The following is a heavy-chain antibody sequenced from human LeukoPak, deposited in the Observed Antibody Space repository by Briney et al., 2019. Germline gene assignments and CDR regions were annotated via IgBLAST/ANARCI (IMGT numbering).Heavy chain of an antibody. Sequence: PSETLSLTCAVYGGSFSGYYWSWIRQLPGKGLEWIGEINHSGSTNYNPSLKSRVTISVDTSKNQFSLKLSSVTAADTAVYYCARGPYYYYMDVWGKGTTVTVSS. CDR3: ARGPYYYYMDV. CDR1: GGSFSGYY. J-gene: IGHJ6*03. CDR2: INHSGST. V-gene: IGHV4-34*01.